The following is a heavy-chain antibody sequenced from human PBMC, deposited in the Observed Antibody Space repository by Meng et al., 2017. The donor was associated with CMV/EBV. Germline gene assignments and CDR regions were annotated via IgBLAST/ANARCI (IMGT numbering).Heavy chain of an antibody. CDR2: INHSGST. CDR3: ASSLTYPNY. CDR1: GGSFSGYY. J-gene: IGHJ4*02. V-gene: IGHV4-34*01. Sequence: QVQLTLWGAGLLTPSETPSLSCAGIGGSFSGYYWSWIRQPPGKGLEWIGEINHSGSTNYNPSLKSRVTISVDTSKNQFSLKLSSVTAADTAVYYCASSLTYPNYWGQGTLVTVSS. D-gene: IGHD2-15*01.